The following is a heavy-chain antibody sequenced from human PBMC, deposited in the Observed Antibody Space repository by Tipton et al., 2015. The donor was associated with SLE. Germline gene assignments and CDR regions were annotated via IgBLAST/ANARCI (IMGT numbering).Heavy chain of an antibody. CDR3: AREFWSGYYKGFDY. Sequence: SLRLSCAASGFTFSSYAMSWVRQAPGKGLEWVSYISSSGSTIYYADSVKGRFTISRDNAKNSLYLQMNSLRAEDTAVYYCAREFWSGYYKGFDYWGQGTLVTVSS. J-gene: IGHJ4*02. V-gene: IGHV3-48*03. CDR1: GFTFSSYA. D-gene: IGHD3-3*01. CDR2: ISSSGSTI.